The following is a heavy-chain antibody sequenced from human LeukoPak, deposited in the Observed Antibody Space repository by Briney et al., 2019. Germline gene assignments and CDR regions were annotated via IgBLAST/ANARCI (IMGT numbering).Heavy chain of an antibody. J-gene: IGHJ5*02. CDR2: IYTSGST. CDR1: GGYISSGRYY. CDR3: ARVLWMSWFDP. D-gene: IGHD2-21*01. Sequence: SETLSLTCTVSGGYISSGRYYWSWIRQPAGKGLEWIGRIYTSGSTNYNPSLESRVTISVDTSKNQFSLKLSSVTAADTAVYYCARVLWMSWFDPWGQGTLVTVSS. V-gene: IGHV4-61*02.